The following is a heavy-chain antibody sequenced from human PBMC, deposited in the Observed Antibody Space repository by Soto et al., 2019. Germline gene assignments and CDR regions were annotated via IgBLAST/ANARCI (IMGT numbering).Heavy chain of an antibody. CDR2: INSDGSST. CDR1: GFTFSSYW. V-gene: IGHV3-74*01. CDR3: ARAVLQFFGGSPDYYYYLDF. J-gene: IGHJ6*03. Sequence: GGSLRLSCAASGFTFSSYWMHWVRQAPGRGLVWVSRINSDGSSTSYADSVKGRFTISRDNAKNTLYLQMNSLRAEDTAVYYCARAVLQFFGGSPDYYYYLDFWGKGTTVTVSS. D-gene: IGHD3-3*01.